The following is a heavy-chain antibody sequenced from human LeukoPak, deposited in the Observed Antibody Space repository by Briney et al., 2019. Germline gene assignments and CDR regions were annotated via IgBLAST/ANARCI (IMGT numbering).Heavy chain of an antibody. Sequence: ASVKVSCTASGYTFTGYYMHWVRQAPGQGLEWMGLINPSGGSTSYAQKFQGRVTMTRDTSTSTVYMELSSLRSEDTAVYYCARDLEAVAGTVGEGYWGQGTLVTVSS. V-gene: IGHV1-46*01. CDR1: GYTFTGYY. CDR2: INPSGGST. J-gene: IGHJ4*02. CDR3: ARDLEAVAGTVGEGY. D-gene: IGHD6-19*01.